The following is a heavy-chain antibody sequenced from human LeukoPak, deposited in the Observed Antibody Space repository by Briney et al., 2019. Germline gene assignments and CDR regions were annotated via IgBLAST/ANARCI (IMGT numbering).Heavy chain of an antibody. Sequence: GGSLRLSCAASGFTFSSYSMNWVRQAPGKGLEGVSSISISSSYIYYADSVKGRFTISRDNAKNSLYLQMNSLRAEDTAVYYCARAGGGRYFDWLSPYYYGMDVWGQGTTVTVSS. V-gene: IGHV3-21*01. CDR3: ARAGGGRYFDWLSPYYYGMDV. D-gene: IGHD3-9*01. CDR2: ISISSSYI. CDR1: GFTFSSYS. J-gene: IGHJ6*02.